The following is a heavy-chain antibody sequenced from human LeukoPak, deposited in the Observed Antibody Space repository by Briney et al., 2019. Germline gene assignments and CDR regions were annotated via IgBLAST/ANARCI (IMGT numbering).Heavy chain of an antibody. J-gene: IGHJ3*02. CDR1: GGSISSSSFY. D-gene: IGHD2-2*01. CDR2: IYYSGST. Sequence: PSETLSLTCTVSGGSISSSSFYWGWIRQPPGKGLEWFGSIYYSGSTYYDPSLKSRVTISLDTANNQFSLKLSSVTAADTAVYYCARSYCSSTSCYAVGAFDIWGQGTMVTVSS. CDR3: ARSYCSSTSCYAVGAFDI. V-gene: IGHV4-39*01.